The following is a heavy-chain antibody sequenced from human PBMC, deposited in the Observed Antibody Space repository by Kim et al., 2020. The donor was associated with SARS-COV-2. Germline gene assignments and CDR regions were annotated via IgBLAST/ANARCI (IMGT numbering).Heavy chain of an antibody. J-gene: IGHJ4*02. V-gene: IGHV4-34*01. D-gene: IGHD2-15*01. CDR2: INHSGST. CDR3: ARGSPFRRCRGGFDY. Sequence: SETLSLTCAVYGGSFSGYYWSWIRQPPGKGLEWIGEINHSGSTNYNPSLKSRVTISVDTSKNQFSLELSSVTAADTAVYYCARGSPFRRCRGGFDYWCQGTLVTVSS. CDR1: GGSFSGYY.